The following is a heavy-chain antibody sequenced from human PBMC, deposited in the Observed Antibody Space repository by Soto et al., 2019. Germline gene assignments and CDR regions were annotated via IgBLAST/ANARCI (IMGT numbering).Heavy chain of an antibody. J-gene: IGHJ4*02. D-gene: IGHD3-22*01. Sequence: PVGSLRLSCAASGFTVSSNYMSWVRQAPGKGLEWVSVIYSGGSTYYADSVKGRFTISRDNSKNTLYLQMNSLRAEDTAVYYCASRYYYDSSGYYTGLNWGQGTLVTVSS. CDR1: GFTVSSNY. CDR2: IYSGGST. CDR3: ASRYYYDSSGYYTGLN. V-gene: IGHV3-53*01.